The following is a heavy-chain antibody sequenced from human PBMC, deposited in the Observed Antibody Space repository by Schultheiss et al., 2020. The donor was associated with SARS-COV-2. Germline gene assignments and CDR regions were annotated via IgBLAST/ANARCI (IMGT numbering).Heavy chain of an antibody. V-gene: IGHV3-21*01. J-gene: IGHJ5*02. CDR3: VRDRSWWTPYNCFDL. D-gene: IGHD2-15*01. CDR2: IRSSGRDI. Sequence: GGSLRLSCAASGFTFSNYWMHWVRQAPGKGLEFVASIRSSGRDIYYADSMQGRFTVSRDNANNSLYLQMHSLRAEDTAVYYCVRDRSWWTPYNCFDLWGRGTLVTVSS. CDR1: GFTFSNYW.